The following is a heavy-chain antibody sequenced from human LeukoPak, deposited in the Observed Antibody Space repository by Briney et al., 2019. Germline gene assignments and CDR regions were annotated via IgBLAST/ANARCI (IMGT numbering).Heavy chain of an antibody. V-gene: IGHV4-39*01. J-gene: IGHJ4*02. CDR1: GGSISSSSHY. D-gene: IGHD5-18*01. Sequence: SETLSLTCTVSGGSISSSSHYWGWIRQPPGKGLEWIGSIYYSGSTYYNPSLKSRVTISVDTSKNQFSLKLSSVTAADTAVYHCARQGGSAMVDFDYWGQGTLVTVSS. CDR3: ARQGGSAMVDFDY. CDR2: IYYSGST.